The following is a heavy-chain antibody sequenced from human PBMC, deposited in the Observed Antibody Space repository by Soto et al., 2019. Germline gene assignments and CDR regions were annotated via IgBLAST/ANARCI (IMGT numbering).Heavy chain of an antibody. CDR3: ARGGGVYYFDY. J-gene: IGHJ4*02. CDR2: IYYSGIT. CDR1: GGSISSYY. Sequence: QVQLQESGPGLVKPSETLSLTCTVSGGSISSYYWSWIRQPPGKGLEWIGYIYYSGITDYNPSLMSRVTISVDTSKSQFSLKLRSVTAADTAVYYCARGGGVYYFDYWGQGTLVTVSS. D-gene: IGHD2-8*02. V-gene: IGHV4-59*01.